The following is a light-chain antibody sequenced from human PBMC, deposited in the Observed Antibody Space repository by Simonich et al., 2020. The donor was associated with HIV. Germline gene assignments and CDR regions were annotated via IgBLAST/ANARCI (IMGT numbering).Light chain of an antibody. CDR2: DVS. V-gene: IGLV2-14*01. J-gene: IGLJ3*02. CDR3: SSYTSSSTWV. CDR1: SSDVGGYNY. Sequence: QSALTQPASVSGSPAQSITISCTGTSSDVGGYNYVSWYQQHPGKAPNLIIFDVSKRTSGVSNRFSGSKSGNTASLTISGLQAEDEADYYCSSYTSSSTWVFGGGTKLTVL.